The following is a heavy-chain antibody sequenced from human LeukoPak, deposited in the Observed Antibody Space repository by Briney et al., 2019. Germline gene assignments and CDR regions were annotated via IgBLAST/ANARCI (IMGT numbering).Heavy chain of an antibody. D-gene: IGHD5-12*01. CDR1: GGSFSGYY. CDR2: INHSGST. V-gene: IGHV4-34*01. Sequence: KPSETLSLTCAVYGGSFSGYYWSWIRQPPGKGLEWIGEINHSGSTNYNPSLKSRVTISVDTSKNQFSLKLSSVTAADTAVYYCARSSGEWLRPLSSRKHYFDYWGQGTLVTVSS. CDR3: ARSSGEWLRPLSSRKHYFDY. J-gene: IGHJ4*02.